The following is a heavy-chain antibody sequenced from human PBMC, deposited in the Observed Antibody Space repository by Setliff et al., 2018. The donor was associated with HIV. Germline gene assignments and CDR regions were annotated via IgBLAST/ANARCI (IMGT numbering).Heavy chain of an antibody. CDR3: AREESTAAYGSGGYGPPFPPPLIY. CDR1: GGSISSYY. V-gene: IGHV4-4*07. CDR2: IYTSGST. J-gene: IGHJ4*01. Sequence: KPSETLSLTCTVSGGSISSYYWSWIRQPAGKGLEWIGRIYTSGSTNYNPSLKSRVTMSVDTSKNQCSLKLSSVTAADTAVYYCAREESTAAYGSGGYGPPFPPPLIYWRHGTLVTFSS. D-gene: IGHD3-10*01.